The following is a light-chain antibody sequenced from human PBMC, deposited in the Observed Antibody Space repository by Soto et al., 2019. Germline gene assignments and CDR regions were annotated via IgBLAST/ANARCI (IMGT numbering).Light chain of an antibody. J-gene: IGLJ1*01. Sequence: QSALTQPASVSGSPGQSITISCTGTSSDLGRYDFVSWYQQHPGKAPKLMIYEVSNRPSGVSDRFSGSKSGNTASLTISGLQAEDEADYYCSSYTTSSTDVFGTGTKVTVL. CDR3: SSYTTSSTDV. CDR2: EVS. CDR1: SSDLGRYDF. V-gene: IGLV2-14*01.